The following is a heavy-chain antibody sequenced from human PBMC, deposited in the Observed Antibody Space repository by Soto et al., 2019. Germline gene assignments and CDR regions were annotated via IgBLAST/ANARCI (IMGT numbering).Heavy chain of an antibody. J-gene: IGHJ4*02. D-gene: IGHD2-15*01. V-gene: IGHV3-30*18. Sequence: GGSLRLSCASSGFPFSSYGMHWVRQAPGKGLEWVAVISYDGSNKYYADSVKGRFTISRDNSKNTLYLQMNSLRAEDTAVYYCAKDRNIVVVVAPLDYWGQGTLVTVSS. CDR1: GFPFSSYG. CDR3: AKDRNIVVVVAPLDY. CDR2: ISYDGSNK.